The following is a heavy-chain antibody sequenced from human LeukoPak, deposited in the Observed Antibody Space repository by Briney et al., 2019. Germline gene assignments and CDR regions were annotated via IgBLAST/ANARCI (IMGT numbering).Heavy chain of an antibody. Sequence: ASVKVSCKTSGYTFTDYYIHWVRQAPGHGPEWMGWTNPNSGDTNFAQKFQGRVTTTRDKSIRTAYMELTWLTSDDTAVYYCARDRGGSGSYYDLAYWGQGTLVTVSS. D-gene: IGHD3-10*01. V-gene: IGHV1-2*02. CDR1: GYTFTDYY. J-gene: IGHJ4*02. CDR3: ARDRGGSGSYYDLAY. CDR2: TNPNSGDT.